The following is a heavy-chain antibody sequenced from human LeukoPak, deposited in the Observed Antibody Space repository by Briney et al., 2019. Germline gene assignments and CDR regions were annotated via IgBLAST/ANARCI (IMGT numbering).Heavy chain of an antibody. CDR3: ARAQQSFDP. D-gene: IGHD6-13*01. CDR1: GGSFSGYY. Sequence: PSGTLSLTCAVYGGSFSGYYWSWIRQPPGKGLEWIGEINHSGSTNYNPSLKSRVTISVDTSKNQFSLKLSSVTAADTAVYYCARAQQSFDPWGQGTLVTVSS. V-gene: IGHV4-34*01. CDR2: INHSGST. J-gene: IGHJ5*02.